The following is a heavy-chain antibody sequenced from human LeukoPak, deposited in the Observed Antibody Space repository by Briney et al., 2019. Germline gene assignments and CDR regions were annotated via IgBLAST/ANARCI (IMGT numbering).Heavy chain of an antibody. CDR3: AKDPSPYYYDSSGYYSDY. CDR2: ISYDGSNK. V-gene: IGHV3-30*18. Sequence: GGSLRLSCAASGFTFSSYSMHWVRQAPGKGLEWVAVISYDGSNKYYADSVKGRFTISRDNSKNTLYLQMNSLRAEDTAVYYCAKDPSPYYYDSSGYYSDYWGQETLVTVSS. J-gene: IGHJ4*02. D-gene: IGHD3-22*01. CDR1: GFTFSSYS.